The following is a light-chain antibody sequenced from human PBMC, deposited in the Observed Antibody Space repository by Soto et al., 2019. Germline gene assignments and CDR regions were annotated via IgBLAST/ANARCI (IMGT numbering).Light chain of an antibody. V-gene: IGKV1-5*01. CDR3: QQYNSYSPGT. CDR1: QSISSW. Sequence: DIQMTQSPSTLSASVGDRVTITCRASQSISSWLAWYQQKQGKAPMLLIYDASSLESGVPSRFSGSGSWTEFPLTISSLQPDDFATYYCQQYNSYSPGTFGQGTKREIK. J-gene: IGKJ2*01. CDR2: DAS.